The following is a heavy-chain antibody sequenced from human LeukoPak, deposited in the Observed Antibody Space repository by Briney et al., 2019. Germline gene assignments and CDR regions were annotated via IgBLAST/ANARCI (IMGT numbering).Heavy chain of an antibody. CDR2: IYYSGST. CDR1: GGSISSGGYY. Sequence: PSETLSLTCTVSGGSISSGGYYWSWIRQHPGKGLEWTGYIYYSGSTYYNPSLKSRVTISVDTSKNQFSLKLSSVTAADTAVYYCARVVAARSYYYYYMDVWGKGTTVTVSS. CDR3: ARVVAARSYYYYYMDV. J-gene: IGHJ6*03. D-gene: IGHD6-6*01. V-gene: IGHV4-31*03.